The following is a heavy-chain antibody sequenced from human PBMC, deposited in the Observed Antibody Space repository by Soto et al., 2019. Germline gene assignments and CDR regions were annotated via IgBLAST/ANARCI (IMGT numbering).Heavy chain of an antibody. CDR2: ISGRGGST. V-gene: IGHV3-23*01. CDR3: AKDPVYWDGDCQWFDP. D-gene: IGHD2-21*02. Sequence: EVQLLESGGGLVQPGGSLRLSCAASGFTFSSYVMSWVRQAPGKGLEWVSTISGRGGSTYYADSVKGRLTISRGNSKNTRYLQMNSLRAEDTAVYYCAKDPVYWDGDCQWFDPWGQGTLVTVSS. CDR1: GFTFSSYV. J-gene: IGHJ5*02.